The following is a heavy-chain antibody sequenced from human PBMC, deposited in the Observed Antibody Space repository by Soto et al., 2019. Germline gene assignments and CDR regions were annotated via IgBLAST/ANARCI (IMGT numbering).Heavy chain of an antibody. J-gene: IGHJ6*02. V-gene: IGHV3-30-3*01. CDR3: ARDLAAADPGGMDV. D-gene: IGHD6-13*01. CDR1: GFTFSSYA. Sequence: ESGGGVVQPGRSLRLSCAASGFTFSSYAMHWVRQAPGKGLEWVAVISYDGSNKYYADSVKGRFTISRDNSKNTLYLQMNSLRAEDTAVYYCARDLAAADPGGMDVWGQGTTVTVSS. CDR2: ISYDGSNK.